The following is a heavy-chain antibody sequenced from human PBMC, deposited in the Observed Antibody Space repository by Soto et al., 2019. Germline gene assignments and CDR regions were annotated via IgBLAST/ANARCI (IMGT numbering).Heavy chain of an antibody. D-gene: IGHD6-13*01. V-gene: IGHV3-33*01. CDR2: IWYDGSKE. J-gene: IGHJ3*02. Sequence: QVQLVESGGGVVQPGRSLRLSCVASGFTFNNYGMHWVRQAPGKGLEWVALIWYDGSKEFHADSVKDRFTISRDNSKNTLYLQMDSLRAEDTALYYYARDKAAAVLPDAFDIWGQGTMVTVSS. CDR3: ARDKAAAVLPDAFDI. CDR1: GFTFNNYG.